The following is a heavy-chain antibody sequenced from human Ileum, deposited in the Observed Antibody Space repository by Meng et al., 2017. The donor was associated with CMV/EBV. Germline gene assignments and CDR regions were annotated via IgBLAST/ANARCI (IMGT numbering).Heavy chain of an antibody. J-gene: IGHJ4*02. CDR3: TVGYSSWYFG. V-gene: IGHV3-15*07. D-gene: IGHD6-13*01. Sequence: AAAGSTFENAYMNWVRQAPGKGLEWVGRVKFRAEGGATEYGALFRYRFIISRDDSRSTSYLQMNSLKTEDTAIYYCTVGYSSWYFGWGQGTLVTVSS. CDR1: GSTFENAY. CDR2: VKFRAEGGAT.